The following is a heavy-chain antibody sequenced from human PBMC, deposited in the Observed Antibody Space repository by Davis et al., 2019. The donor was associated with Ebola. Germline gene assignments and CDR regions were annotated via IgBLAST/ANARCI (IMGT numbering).Heavy chain of an antibody. J-gene: IGHJ6*02. V-gene: IGHV4-34*01. CDR2: INHSGST. CDR1: GGSFSDYF. D-gene: IGHD3-3*01. Sequence: SETLSLTCAVYGGSFSDYFWSWIRQPPGKGLEWIGEINHSGSTNYNPSLKSRVTISVDTSKNQFSLKLSSVTAADTAVYYCARAPGVVTTYYYGMDVWGQGTTVTVSS. CDR3: ARAPGVVTTYYYGMDV.